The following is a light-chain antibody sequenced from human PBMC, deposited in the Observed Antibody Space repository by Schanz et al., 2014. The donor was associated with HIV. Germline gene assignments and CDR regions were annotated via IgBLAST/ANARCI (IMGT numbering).Light chain of an antibody. J-gene: IGKJ5*01. CDR3: QQYSSPPIT. Sequence: DIQMTQSPSSLSASVGDRVTITCRARQGIANFLAWFQQKPGKAPESLIYAASRLHSGVPSRFSGSGSGRDFTLTINSLQPDDFATYYCQQYSSPPITFGQGTRLEVK. V-gene: IGKV1-16*01. CDR2: AAS. CDR1: QGIANF.